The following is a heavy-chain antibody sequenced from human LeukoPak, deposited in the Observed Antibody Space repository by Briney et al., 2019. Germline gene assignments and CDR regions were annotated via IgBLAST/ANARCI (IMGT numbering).Heavy chain of an antibody. D-gene: IGHD4-17*01. CDR3: ARTNYGDYDAFDI. Sequence: EASVKVSCKASGYTFTGYYMHWVRQAPGQGLEWMGWINPNSGGTNYAQKFQGRVTMTRDTSISTAYMELSRLRSDDTAVYYCARTNYGDYDAFDIWGQGTMVTVSS. V-gene: IGHV1-2*02. CDR2: INPNSGGT. CDR1: GYTFTGYY. J-gene: IGHJ3*02.